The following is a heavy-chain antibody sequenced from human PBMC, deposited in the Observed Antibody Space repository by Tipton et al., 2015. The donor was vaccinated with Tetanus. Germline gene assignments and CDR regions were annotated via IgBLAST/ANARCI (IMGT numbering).Heavy chain of an antibody. Sequence: SLRLSCAASGFTFSSDAMTWVRQAPGKGLEWVSAISPTGDETYYADSVKGRFTISRDNSKNTLILQMNSLRAEDTAVYYCARDSTYLFDYWGQGTLVTVSS. CDR2: ISPTGDET. D-gene: IGHD2-2*01. J-gene: IGHJ4*02. V-gene: IGHV3-23*01. CDR3: ARDSTYLFDY. CDR1: GFTFSSDA.